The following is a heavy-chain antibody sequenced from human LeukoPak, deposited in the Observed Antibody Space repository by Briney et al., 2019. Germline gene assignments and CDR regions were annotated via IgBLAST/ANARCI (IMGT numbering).Heavy chain of an antibody. CDR3: ARVGTTGATADN. D-gene: IGHD4-11*01. V-gene: IGHV1-46*01. J-gene: IGHJ4*02. CDR1: GYTFTNYY. Sequence: GASVKVSCKTSGYTFTNYYIHWVRQAPGQGLEWMGIINPSDGSTTYAQKFQGRVTMTSDTSTSTVYMELKSLRSEDTAVYFCARVGTTGATADNWGQGTLVTVSS. CDR2: INPSDGST.